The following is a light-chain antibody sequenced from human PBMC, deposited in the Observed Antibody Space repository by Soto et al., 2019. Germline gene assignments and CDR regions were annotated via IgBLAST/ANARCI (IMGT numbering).Light chain of an antibody. CDR3: QQYGSSPWT. J-gene: IGKJ1*01. V-gene: IGKV3-20*01. Sequence: DIVMTQSPATLSVSPGEGATLSCRASQSVSSKLAWYQQKPGQAPRLLIYGASSRATGIPDRFGGSGSGTDFTLTISRLEPEDFAVYYCQQYGSSPWTFGQGTKVDIK. CDR2: GAS. CDR1: QSVSSK.